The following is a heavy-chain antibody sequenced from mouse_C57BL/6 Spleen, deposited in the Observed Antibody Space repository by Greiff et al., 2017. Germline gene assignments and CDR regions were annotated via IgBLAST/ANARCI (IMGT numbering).Heavy chain of an antibody. J-gene: IGHJ2*01. V-gene: IGHV1-55*01. CDR3: ARGGTTVVATGDFDY. D-gene: IGHD1-1*01. Sequence: VKLQQPGAELVKPGASVTMSCKASGYTFTSYWITWVKQRPGQGLEWIGDIYPGSGSTNYNEKFKSKATLTVDTSSSTAYMQLSSLTSEDSAVYYCARGGTTVVATGDFDYWGQGTTLTVSS. CDR1: GYTFTSYW. CDR2: IYPGSGST.